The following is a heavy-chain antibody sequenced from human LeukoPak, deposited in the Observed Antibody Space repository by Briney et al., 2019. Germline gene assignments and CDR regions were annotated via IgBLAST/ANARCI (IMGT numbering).Heavy chain of an antibody. Sequence: ASVKVSCKASGYTFTSYGISWVRQAPGQGLEWMGWISAYNGNTNYAQKLQGRVTMTTDTSTSTAYMELRNLRSDDTAVYYCARDPYYDSSGYSRDRDAFDIWGQGTMVTVSS. CDR3: ARDPYYDSSGYSRDRDAFDI. J-gene: IGHJ3*02. CDR2: ISAYNGNT. CDR1: GYTFTSYG. V-gene: IGHV1-18*01. D-gene: IGHD3-22*01.